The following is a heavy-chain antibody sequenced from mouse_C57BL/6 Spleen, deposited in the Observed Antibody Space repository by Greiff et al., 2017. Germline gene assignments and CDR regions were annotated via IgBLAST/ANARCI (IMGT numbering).Heavy chain of an antibody. D-gene: IGHD2-5*01. J-gene: IGHJ3*01. CDR2: ISSGSSTI. Sequence: EVMLVESGGGLVKPGGSLKLSCAASGFTFSDYGMHWVRQAPEKGLEWVAYISSGSSTIYYADTVKGRFTISRDNAKSTLFLQMTSLRSEDTAMYYCARPSNYAWFAYWGQGTLVTVSA. V-gene: IGHV5-17*01. CDR1: GFTFSDYG. CDR3: ARPSNYAWFAY.